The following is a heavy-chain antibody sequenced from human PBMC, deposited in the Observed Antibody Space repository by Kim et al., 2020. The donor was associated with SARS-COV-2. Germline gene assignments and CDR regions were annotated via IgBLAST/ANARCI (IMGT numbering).Heavy chain of an antibody. D-gene: IGHD6-19*01. CDR2: IYSGGST. Sequence: GGSLRLSCAASGFTVSSNYMSWVRQAPGKGLEWVSVIYSGGSTYYADSVKGRFTISRDNSKNTLYLQMNSLRAEDTAVYYCARDGYSSGTGYFQHWGQGTLVTVSS. V-gene: IGHV3-53*01. J-gene: IGHJ1*01. CDR1: GFTVSSNY. CDR3: ARDGYSSGTGYFQH.